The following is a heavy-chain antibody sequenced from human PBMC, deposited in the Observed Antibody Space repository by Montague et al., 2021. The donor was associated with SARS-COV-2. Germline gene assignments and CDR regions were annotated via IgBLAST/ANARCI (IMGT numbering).Heavy chain of an antibody. V-gene: IGHV4-34*01. CDR3: ARGHLSVSMIVVVFTSASYYFDY. CDR1: GGSFGDDH. J-gene: IGHJ4*02. D-gene: IGHD3-22*01. Sequence: SETLSLTCAVYGGSFGDDHWSWIRQPPGKGPEWIGDIKQSGSTNYNPSLKIRGTISVDTSKNQFSLKLTAVTAADTAVYFCARGHLSVSMIVVVFTSASYYFDYWGQGAQVTVSS. CDR2: IKQSGST.